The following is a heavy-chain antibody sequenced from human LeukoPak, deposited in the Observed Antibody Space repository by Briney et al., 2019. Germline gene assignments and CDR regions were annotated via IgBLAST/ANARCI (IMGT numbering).Heavy chain of an antibody. CDR1: GFTFSSYA. J-gene: IGHJ6*02. CDR2: INHSGST. Sequence: GSLRLSCAASGFTFSSYAMSWVRQAPGKGLEWIGEINHSGSTNYNPSLKSRVTISVDTSKNQFSLKLSSVTAADTAVYYCARGPCGYSYGYHRAGYYYYGMDVWGQGTTVTVSS. D-gene: IGHD5-18*01. CDR3: ARGPCGYSYGYHRAGYYYYGMDV. V-gene: IGHV4-34*01.